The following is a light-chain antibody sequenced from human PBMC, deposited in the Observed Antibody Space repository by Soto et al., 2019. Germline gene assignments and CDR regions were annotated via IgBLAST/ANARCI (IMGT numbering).Light chain of an antibody. CDR3: QQYGSSPLIT. J-gene: IGKJ5*01. V-gene: IGKV3-20*01. CDR1: QSVSSSY. Sequence: EIVLTQSPGTLSLSPVERATLSCMASQSVSSSYLAWYQQKPGQAPRLLIYGASSRATGNPDRFSGSGSGTDFTLTISRLEPEDFAVYYCQQYGSSPLITFGQGTRLEIK. CDR2: GAS.